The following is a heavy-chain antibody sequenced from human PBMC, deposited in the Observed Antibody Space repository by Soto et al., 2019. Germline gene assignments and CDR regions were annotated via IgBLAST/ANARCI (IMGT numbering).Heavy chain of an antibody. CDR2: IIPIFGTA. Sequence: ASVKVSCKASGGTFSSYAISWVRQAPGQGLEWMGGIIPIFGTANYAQKFQGRVTITADESTSTAYIELSSLRSEDTAVYYCARESGAYCSGGSCYLNYYYYYGMDVWGQGTTVTVSS. CDR1: GGTFSSYA. CDR3: ARESGAYCSGGSCYLNYYYYYGMDV. J-gene: IGHJ6*02. D-gene: IGHD2-15*01. V-gene: IGHV1-69*13.